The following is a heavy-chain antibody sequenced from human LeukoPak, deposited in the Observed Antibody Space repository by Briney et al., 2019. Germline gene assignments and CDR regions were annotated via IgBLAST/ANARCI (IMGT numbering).Heavy chain of an antibody. CDR2: INYKWNT. CDR3: ARRISDPNYYYMDV. CDR1: GGSIKSVY. J-gene: IGHJ6*03. V-gene: IGHV4-59*08. Sequence: SETLSLTCTVSGGSIKSVYCSWIRQPPGKGLEWIGYINYKWNTNSNPSLQSRVTLSIDTSKNQFSLRLTSVTAADTAVYYCARRISDPNYYYMDVWGKGTAVTVSS. D-gene: IGHD3-3*02.